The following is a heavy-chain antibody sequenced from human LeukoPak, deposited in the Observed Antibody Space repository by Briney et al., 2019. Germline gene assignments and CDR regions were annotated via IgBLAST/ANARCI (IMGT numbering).Heavy chain of an antibody. Sequence: GGSLRLSCAASGFTFNSDAMTWVRQAPEKGLEWVSSITDSGVDTYYADSVKGRFTISRDNSKNTLFLQMNSLRAEDTAVYYCAKGSRGSYHYWGQGTLDTVSS. D-gene: IGHD1-26*01. J-gene: IGHJ4*02. V-gene: IGHV3-23*01. CDR3: AKGSRGSYHY. CDR2: ITDSGVDT. CDR1: GFTFNSDA.